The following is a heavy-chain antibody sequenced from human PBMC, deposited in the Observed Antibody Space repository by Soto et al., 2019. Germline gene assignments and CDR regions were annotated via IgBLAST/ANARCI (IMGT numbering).Heavy chain of an antibody. D-gene: IGHD1-26*01. V-gene: IGHV3-33*05. CDR2: TSYDGSSE. CDR1: GFFLSDYG. CDR3: ARGGGLNQLLSGSDH. J-gene: IGHJ4*02. Sequence: ESVGGVVQSGGSLTLSCTVSGFFLSDYGMHWVRQAPGKGLEWVAATSYDGSSEYYSDSVKDRFTTSRDNSKNTVYLHMNRLRAEDKGLYYCARGGGLNQLLSGSDHWGQGTLVTVSS.